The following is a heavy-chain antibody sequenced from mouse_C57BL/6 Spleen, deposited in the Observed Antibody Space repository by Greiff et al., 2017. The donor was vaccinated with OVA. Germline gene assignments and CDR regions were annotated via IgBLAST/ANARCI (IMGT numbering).Heavy chain of an antibody. D-gene: IGHD1-1*01. V-gene: IGHV5-17*01. CDR1: GFTFSDYG. CDR3: ARDYGSSSYYFDY. Sequence: EVMLVESGGGLVKPEGSLKLSCAASGFTFSDYGMHWVRQAPEKGLEWVAYISSGSSTIYYADTVKGRFTISRDNAKNTLFLQMTSLRSEDTAMYYCARDYGSSSYYFDYWGQGTTLTVSS. J-gene: IGHJ2*01. CDR2: ISSGSSTI.